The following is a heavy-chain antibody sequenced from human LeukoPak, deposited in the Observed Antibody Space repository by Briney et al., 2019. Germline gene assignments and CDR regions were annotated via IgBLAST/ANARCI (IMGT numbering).Heavy chain of an antibody. CDR1: GFTFSSYA. CDR3: AKPYAYSGSYDY. Sequence: GGSLRPSCAASGFTFSSYAMSWVRQAPGKGLEWVSAISGSGGSTYYADSVKGRFTISRDNSKNTLYLQMNSLRAEDTAVYYCAKPYAYSGSYDYWGQGTLVTVSS. V-gene: IGHV3-23*01. D-gene: IGHD1-26*01. CDR2: ISGSGGST. J-gene: IGHJ4*02.